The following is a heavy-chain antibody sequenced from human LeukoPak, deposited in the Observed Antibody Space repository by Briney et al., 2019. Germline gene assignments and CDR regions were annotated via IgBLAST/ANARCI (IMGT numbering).Heavy chain of an antibody. V-gene: IGHV4-61*05. Sequence: SETLSLTCTVSGGSISSSSYYWGWIRQPPGKGLEWIGYIYYSGSTNYNPSLKSRVTISVDTSKNQFSLKLSSVTAADTAVYYCARGAYDSSGYYGFDYWGQGTLVTVSS. CDR1: GGSISSSSYY. CDR3: ARGAYDSSGYYGFDY. CDR2: IYYSGST. D-gene: IGHD3-22*01. J-gene: IGHJ4*02.